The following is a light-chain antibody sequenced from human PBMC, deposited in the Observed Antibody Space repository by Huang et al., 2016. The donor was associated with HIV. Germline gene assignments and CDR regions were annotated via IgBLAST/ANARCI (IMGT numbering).Light chain of an antibody. CDR3: QQYERPPDT. Sequence: DIVLTQSPGTLSLSPGERATLSCRASQSVGIYLAWYQQKPGQAPRLLSYGASTRVTGIPDRFSGGGSGTDFTLSISRLEPEDFAVYYCQQYERPPDTFGPGTKVNIK. J-gene: IGKJ3*01. V-gene: IGKV3-20*01. CDR1: QSVGIY. CDR2: GAS.